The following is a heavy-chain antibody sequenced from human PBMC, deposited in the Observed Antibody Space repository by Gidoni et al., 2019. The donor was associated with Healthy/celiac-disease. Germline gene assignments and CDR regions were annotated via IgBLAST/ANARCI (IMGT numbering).Heavy chain of an antibody. Sequence: QLQLQESGPGLVKPSETLSLTCTVSGGSISSSSYYWGWIRQPPGKGLEWIGSIYYSGSTYYNPSLKSRVTISVDTSKNQFSLKLSSVTAADTAVYYCARIRNYYYGSGTIGGGWFDPWGQGTLVTVSS. D-gene: IGHD3-10*01. J-gene: IGHJ5*02. CDR3: ARIRNYYYGSGTIGGGWFDP. V-gene: IGHV4-39*01. CDR2: IYYSGST. CDR1: GGSISSSSYY.